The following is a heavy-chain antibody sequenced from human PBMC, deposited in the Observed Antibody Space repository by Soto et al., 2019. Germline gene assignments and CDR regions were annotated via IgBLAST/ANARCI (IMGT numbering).Heavy chain of an antibody. CDR1: GFTFSRVS. J-gene: IGHJ4*02. Sequence: GGSLRLSCEASGFTFSRVSMNWVRQVPGKGLEWVASISSGSSDTWYADSVKGRFIISRDNAQNSLFLQMNTLRPEDTAVYYCARHTDNWNYVPPYFDYWGQGTLVTVSS. CDR2: ISSGSSDT. CDR3: ARHTDNWNYVPPYFDY. D-gene: IGHD1-7*01. V-gene: IGHV3-21*01.